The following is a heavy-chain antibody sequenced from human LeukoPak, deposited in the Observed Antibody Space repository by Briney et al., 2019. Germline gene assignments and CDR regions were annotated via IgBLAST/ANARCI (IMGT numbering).Heavy chain of an antibody. V-gene: IGHV4-39*01. J-gene: IGHJ3*02. Sequence: SETLSLTCTVSGGSISSSSYYWGWTRQPPGKGLEWIGSIYYSGSTYYNPSLKSRVTISVDTSKNQFSLKLSSVTAADTAVYYCARSYRGAFDIWGQGTMVTVSS. CDR3: ARSYRGAFDI. CDR2: IYYSGST. CDR1: GGSISSSSYY. D-gene: IGHD1-26*01.